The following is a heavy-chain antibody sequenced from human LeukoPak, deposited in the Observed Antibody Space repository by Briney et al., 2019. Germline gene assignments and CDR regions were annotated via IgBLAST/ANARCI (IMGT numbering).Heavy chain of an antibody. CDR3: ARYLRITGTWFDP. D-gene: IGHD1-20*01. Sequence: PGGSLRLSCAASGFTFSAYSMSWVRQAPGKGLEWVAVISYDGSNKYYADSVKGRFTISRDNSKNTLYLQMNSLRAEDTAVYYCARYLRITGTWFDPWGQGTLVTVSS. V-gene: IGHV3-30*01. CDR1: GFTFSAYS. CDR2: ISYDGSNK. J-gene: IGHJ5*02.